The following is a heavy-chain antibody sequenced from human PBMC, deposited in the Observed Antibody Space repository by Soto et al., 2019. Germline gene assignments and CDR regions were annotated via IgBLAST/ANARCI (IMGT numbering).Heavy chain of an antibody. J-gene: IGHJ4*02. V-gene: IGHV2-5*02. Sequence: SGPTIVNPTQSVTLTCSFAGFSLTTTGMAVGWIRQPPGKALEWLALIYWDDDKIYTPSLKTRLTITKDTSKNQVVLAMTNMDPVDTATYYCAHSSRDGYVQLXFFDYWGQGALVTVSS. CDR1: GFSLTTTGMA. CDR2: IYWDDDK. D-gene: IGHD5-12*01. CDR3: AHSSRDGYVQLXFFDY.